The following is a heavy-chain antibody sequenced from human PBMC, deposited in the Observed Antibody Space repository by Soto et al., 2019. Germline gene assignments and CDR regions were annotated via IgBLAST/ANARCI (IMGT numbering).Heavy chain of an antibody. CDR1: GGSFSGYY. CDR3: ARGRTIPEEEILTTSSFDY. D-gene: IGHD3-9*01. CDR2: IDHSGST. Sequence: QVQLQQWGAGLLRPSETLSLMCAVYGGSFSGYYWSWIRQSPGEGLEWLGEIDHSGSTNLNPSLKSRVTISVDTSKNQCSLRVNSVTAADTAVYYCARGRTIPEEEILTTSSFDYWGQGTLGTVSS. V-gene: IGHV4-34*02. J-gene: IGHJ4*02.